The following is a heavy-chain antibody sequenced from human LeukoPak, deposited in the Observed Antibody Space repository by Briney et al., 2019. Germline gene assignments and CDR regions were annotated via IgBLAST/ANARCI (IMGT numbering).Heavy chain of an antibody. CDR1: GYTFINYD. J-gene: IGHJ4*02. V-gene: IGHV1-8*03. CDR3: ASGVQSDFDY. Sequence: GASVKVSCKASGYTFINYDINWVRQATGQGLEWMGWMNPNSGNTGYAQKFRGRVAITWNTSIKTAYMELSGLSSEDTAVYYCASGVQSDFDYWGQGTLVTVSS. CDR2: MNPNSGNT.